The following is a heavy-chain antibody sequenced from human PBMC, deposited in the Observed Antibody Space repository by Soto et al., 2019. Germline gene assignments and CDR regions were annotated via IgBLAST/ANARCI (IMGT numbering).Heavy chain of an antibody. CDR2: IYYSGNT. V-gene: IGHV4-59*08. CDR1: GGSMRDYY. CDR3: AGQLGLWQPLDH. Sequence: QVQLQESGPRLVKPSETLSLTCSVSGGSMRDYYWSWIRQSPGKGPEWIGYIYYSGNTNYNPSLKNRIHISGDMPKRLVPPKLNSVTPADTAVYYCAGQLGLWQPLDHWGRGTLVTVSS. J-gene: IGHJ4*02.